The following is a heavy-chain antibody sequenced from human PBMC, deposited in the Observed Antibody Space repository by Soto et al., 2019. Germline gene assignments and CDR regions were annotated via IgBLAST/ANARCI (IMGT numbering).Heavy chain of an antibody. CDR3: ARWSYLDY. CDR2: IKQDGSEK. V-gene: IGHV3-7*03. Sequence: GGSLRLSCAASGFTFSSYSMNCVRQAPGKGLEWVANIKQDGSEKYYVDSVKGRFTISRDISQSTLYLQMNSLRADDTAIYYCARWSYLDYWGQGTRVTVSS. J-gene: IGHJ4*02. CDR1: GFTFSSYS. D-gene: IGHD3-3*01.